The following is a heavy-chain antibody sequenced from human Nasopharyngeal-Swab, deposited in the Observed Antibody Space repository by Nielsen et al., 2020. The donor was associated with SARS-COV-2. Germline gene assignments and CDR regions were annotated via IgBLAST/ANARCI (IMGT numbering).Heavy chain of an antibody. CDR1: GFTFSSYA. Sequence: GGSLRLSCAASGFTFSSYAMHWVRQAPGKGLEWVAVISYDGSNKYYADSVKGRFTISRGNSKNTLCLQMNSLRAEDTAVYYCASQGGCSGWYSSAFCYYMDVWGKGNTVTVSS. CDR3: ASQGGCSGWYSSAFCYYMDV. J-gene: IGHJ6*03. CDR2: ISYDGSNK. V-gene: IGHV3-30*04. D-gene: IGHD6-19*01.